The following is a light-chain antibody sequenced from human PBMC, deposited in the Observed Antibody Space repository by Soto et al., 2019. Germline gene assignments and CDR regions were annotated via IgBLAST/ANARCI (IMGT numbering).Light chain of an antibody. Sequence: QSALTQPASVSGSPGQSITISCTGTSSDVGGYTYVSWYQQHPGKAPKLMIYDVSYRPSGVSNRFSGSKSGNTASLTISGLQAEDEADYYCTSYTSSSTRVFGTGTKLTVL. J-gene: IGLJ1*01. V-gene: IGLV2-14*01. CDR2: DVS. CDR1: SSDVGGYTY. CDR3: TSYTSSSTRV.